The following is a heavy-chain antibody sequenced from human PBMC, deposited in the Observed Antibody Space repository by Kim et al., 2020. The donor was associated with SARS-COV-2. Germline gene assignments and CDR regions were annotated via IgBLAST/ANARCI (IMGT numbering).Heavy chain of an antibody. CDR2: ISGDGGST. CDR3: AKDVSMGSGWAIDY. CDR1: GFTFDDYA. Sequence: GGSLRLSCAASGFTFDDYAMHWVRQAPGKGLEWVSLISGDGGSTYYADSVKGRFTISRDNSKNSLYLQMNSLRTEDTALYYCAKDVSMGSGWAIDYWGQGTLVTVSS. V-gene: IGHV3-43*02. D-gene: IGHD6-19*01. J-gene: IGHJ4*02.